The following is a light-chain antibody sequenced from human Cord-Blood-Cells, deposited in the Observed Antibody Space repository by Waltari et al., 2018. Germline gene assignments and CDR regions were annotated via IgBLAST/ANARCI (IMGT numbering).Light chain of an antibody. J-gene: IGLJ1*01. CDR1: SSDVGGYNY. V-gene: IGLV2-11*01. Sequence: QSALTQPRSVSGSPGQSVTISCTGTSSDVGGYNYVSWYQQHPGKAPERRIYDVSKRPSGVPDRFSGSKSGNTASLTISGLQAEDEADYYCCSYAGSYTFAYVFGTGTKVTVL. CDR3: CSYAGSYTFAYV. CDR2: DVS.